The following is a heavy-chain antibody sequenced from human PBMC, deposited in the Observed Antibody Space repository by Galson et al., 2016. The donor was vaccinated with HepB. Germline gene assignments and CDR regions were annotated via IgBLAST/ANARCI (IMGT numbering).Heavy chain of an antibody. V-gene: IGHV6-1*01. CDR3: ARQYSSSSFYYGMDV. CDR2: TYYRSKWYT. D-gene: IGHD6-6*01. Sequence: CAISGDSVSSNSAAWDWIRQSPSRGLEWLGRTYYRSKWYTDYAGSVKGRITIKVDTSRNQFSLQLNSVTPEDTAVYYCARQYSSSSFYYGMDVWGQGTTVTVSS. CDR1: GDSVSSNSAA. J-gene: IGHJ6*02.